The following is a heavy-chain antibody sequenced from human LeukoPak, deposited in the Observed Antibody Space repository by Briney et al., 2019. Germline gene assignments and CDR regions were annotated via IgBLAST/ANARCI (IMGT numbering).Heavy chain of an antibody. CDR2: IFYSGST. CDR3: ARGGYYDSSGYYGYYFDY. V-gene: IGHV4-39*07. CDR1: GGSISTSNYY. J-gene: IGHJ4*02. Sequence: SETLSLTCTVSGGSISTSNYYWGWIRQPPGKGLEWIGNIFYSGSTYYSPSLKSRVTISLDTSRNQFSLKLNSVTAADTAVYYCARGGYYDSSGYYGYYFDYWGQGTLVTVSS. D-gene: IGHD3-22*01.